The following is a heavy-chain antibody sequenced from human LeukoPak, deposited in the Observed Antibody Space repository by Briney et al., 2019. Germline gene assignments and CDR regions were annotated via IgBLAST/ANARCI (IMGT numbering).Heavy chain of an antibody. V-gene: IGHV1-46*01. D-gene: IGHD6-13*01. CDR3: AKLAASETGEGS. CDR1: GYTFSSYY. CDR2: VNPNDGFR. Sequence: GASVKVSCKASGYTFSSYYLHWVRQAPGQGLEWMGIVNPNDGFRTYAQKFQGRVTVTRDTSTSAVYMELSSLRSEDTAIYYCAKLAASETGEGSWGQGTLVTVSS. J-gene: IGHJ5*02.